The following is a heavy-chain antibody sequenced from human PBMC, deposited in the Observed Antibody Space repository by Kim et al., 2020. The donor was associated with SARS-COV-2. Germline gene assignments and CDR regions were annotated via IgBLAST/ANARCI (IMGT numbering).Heavy chain of an antibody. Sequence: SETLSLTCTVYGESLSGYYWSWIRQPPGEGLEWIGEINHVGTTNYNASLGSRVTRSIYTSENRFSLKLISVTAADTASYYCSRTSYSYGSRGWFDPWCRGTLVTVSS. CDR1: GESLSGYY. CDR3: SRTSYSYGSRGWFDP. J-gene: IGHJ5*02. D-gene: IGHD5-18*01. V-gene: IGHV4-34*01. CDR2: INHVGTT.